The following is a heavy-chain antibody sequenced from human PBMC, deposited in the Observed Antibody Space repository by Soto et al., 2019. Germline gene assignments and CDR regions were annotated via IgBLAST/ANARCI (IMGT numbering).Heavy chain of an antibody. Sequence: EVQLVESGGGLVQPGGSLRLSCAASGFTFSSYWMHWVRQAPGKGLVWVSRINSDGSSTSYADSVKGRFTIPRDNAKNTLYLQMNSLRAEDTAVYYCAKGGYSYGLYYYGMDVWGQGTTVTVSS. D-gene: IGHD5-18*01. V-gene: IGHV3-74*01. J-gene: IGHJ6*02. CDR3: AKGGYSYGLYYYGMDV. CDR1: GFTFSSYW. CDR2: INSDGSST.